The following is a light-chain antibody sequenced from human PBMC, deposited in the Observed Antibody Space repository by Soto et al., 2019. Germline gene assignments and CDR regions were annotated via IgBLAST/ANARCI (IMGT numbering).Light chain of an antibody. CDR1: QIVRSN. CDR3: QQYNHWPKT. V-gene: IGKV3-15*01. J-gene: IGKJ1*01. CDR2: GAS. Sequence: EIVMTQSPATLSVSPGERATLSCRASQIVRSNVAWYHQARGQPPRLLMYGASTRATGIPDRFSGSGSGTXXTLTIRSLQSEDFAIYYCQQYNHWPKTFGQGTKVEI.